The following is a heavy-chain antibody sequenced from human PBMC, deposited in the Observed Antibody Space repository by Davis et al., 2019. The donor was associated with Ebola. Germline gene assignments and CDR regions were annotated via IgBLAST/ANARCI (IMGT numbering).Heavy chain of an antibody. Sequence: PGGSLRLSCAASGFTFDDYAMHWVRQAPGKGLEWVSGISWNSGSIGYADSVKGRFTISRDNAKNSLYLQMNSLRAEDTALYYCAKDTNTLRDAFDIWGQGTMVTVSS. D-gene: IGHD2-15*01. J-gene: IGHJ3*02. CDR2: ISWNSGSI. CDR3: AKDTNTLRDAFDI. V-gene: IGHV3-9*01. CDR1: GFTFDDYA.